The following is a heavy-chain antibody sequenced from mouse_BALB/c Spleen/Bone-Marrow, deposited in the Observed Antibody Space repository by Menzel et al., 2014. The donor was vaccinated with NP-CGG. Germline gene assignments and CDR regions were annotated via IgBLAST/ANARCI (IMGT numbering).Heavy chain of an antibody. CDR3: ARWEHSAMDY. D-gene: IGHD4-1*01. CDR1: GFNIKDTY. J-gene: IGHJ4*01. V-gene: IGHV14-3*02. CDR2: IDPANGNT. Sequence: DVKLQESGAELVKPGASVKLSCTASGFNIKDTYMHWVKQRPEQGLEWIGRIDPANGNTKYDPKFQGKATITADTSSNTAYLQLSSLTSEDTAVSYCARWEHSAMDYWGQGTSVTVSS.